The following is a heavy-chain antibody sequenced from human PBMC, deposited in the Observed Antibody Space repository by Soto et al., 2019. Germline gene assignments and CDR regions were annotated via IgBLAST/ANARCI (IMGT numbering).Heavy chain of an antibody. D-gene: IGHD1-7*01. CDR3: ARRNWNYGAFDI. CDR1: GFTFSSYA. CDR2: ISGSGSST. Sequence: GGSLRLSCAASGFTFSSYAMSWVRQAPGKGLEWVSGISGSGSSTYYADSVKGRFTISRDNSKNTLYLQVNSLRADDTAVYYCARRNWNYGAFDIWGQGTMVTVSS. J-gene: IGHJ3*02. V-gene: IGHV3-23*01.